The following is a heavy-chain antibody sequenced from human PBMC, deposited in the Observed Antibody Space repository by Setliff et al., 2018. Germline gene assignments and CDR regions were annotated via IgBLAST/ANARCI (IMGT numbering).Heavy chain of an antibody. CDR3: ARAITFGGVIVHAEYFQH. CDR2: INTNTGNP. J-gene: IGHJ1*01. Sequence: ASVKVSCKASGYTFTSYAMNWVRQAPGQGLEWMGWINTNTGNPTYAQGFTGRFVFSLDTSVSTAYLQISSLKTEDTAVYYCARAITFGGVIVHAEYFQHWGRGTLVTVSS. V-gene: IGHV7-4-1*02. D-gene: IGHD3-16*02. CDR1: GYTFTSYA.